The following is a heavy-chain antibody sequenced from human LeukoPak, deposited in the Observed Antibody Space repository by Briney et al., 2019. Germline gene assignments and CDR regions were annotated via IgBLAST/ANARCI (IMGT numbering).Heavy chain of an antibody. Sequence: SETLSLTCTVSGGSISSGDYYWSWIRQPPGKGLEWIGYIYYSGSTYYNPSLKSRVTISVDTSKNQFSLRLSSVTAAETAVYYCARGNWRYYFNYWGQGTLVTVSS. J-gene: IGHJ4*02. CDR3: ARGNWRYYFNY. V-gene: IGHV4-61*08. CDR1: GGSISSGDYY. CDR2: IYYSGST. D-gene: IGHD1-1*01.